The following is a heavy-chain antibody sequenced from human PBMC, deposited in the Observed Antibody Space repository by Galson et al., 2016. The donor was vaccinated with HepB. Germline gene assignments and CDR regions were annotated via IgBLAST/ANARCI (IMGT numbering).Heavy chain of an antibody. CDR2: ISGSGGTT. V-gene: IGHV3-23*01. D-gene: IGHD6-19*01. J-gene: IGHJ4*02. Sequence: SLRLSCAASGFSFSDYAMNWVRQAPGKGLEWVSAISGSGGTTYYTDSVKGRFTIPRDNSKKKLYLQINSLRADDTAVYFCAKGSSHRFPASHSSGCYSNYWGQGALVTVSS. CDR3: AKGSSHRFPASHSSGCYSNY. CDR1: GFSFSDYA.